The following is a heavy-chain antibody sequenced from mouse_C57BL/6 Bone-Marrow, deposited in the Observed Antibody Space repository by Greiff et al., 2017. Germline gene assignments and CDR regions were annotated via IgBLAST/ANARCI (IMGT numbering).Heavy chain of an antibody. CDR1: GFTFSDFY. CDR2: SRNKANDYTT. V-gene: IGHV7-1*01. D-gene: IGHD1-1*01. Sequence: EVNVVESGGGLVQSGRSLRLSCATSGFTFSDFYMEWVRQAPGKGLEWIAASRNKANDYTTEYSASVKGRFIVSRDTSQSILYLQMNALSAEDTAIYYCAREYYSSSYDWYFGVWGTGATVTVSS. J-gene: IGHJ1*03. CDR3: AREYYSSSYDWYFGV.